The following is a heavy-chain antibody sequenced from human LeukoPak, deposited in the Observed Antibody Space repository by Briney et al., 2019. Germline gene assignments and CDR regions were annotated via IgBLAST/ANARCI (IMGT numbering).Heavy chain of an antibody. CDR2: IIPIFGTA. V-gene: IGHV1-69*13. CDR1: GGTFSSYA. CDR3: ATDSAVIGPHTTERGPFDY. J-gene: IGHJ4*02. Sequence: GASVKVSCKASGGTFSSYAISWVRQAPGQGLEWMGGIIPIFGTANYAQKFQGRVTITADESTSTAYMELSSLRSEDTAVYYCATDSAVIGPHTTERGPFDYWGQGTLVTVSS. D-gene: IGHD3-16*02.